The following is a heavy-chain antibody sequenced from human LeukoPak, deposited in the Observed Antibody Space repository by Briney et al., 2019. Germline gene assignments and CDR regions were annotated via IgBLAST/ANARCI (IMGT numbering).Heavy chain of an antibody. D-gene: IGHD2-15*01. CDR2: IHYSGST. J-gene: IGHJ4*02. V-gene: IGHV4-31*02. Sequence: SQTLSLTWTVSGXSISSSDDYWSWIRQHPGKGLEWIVYIHYSGSTYYNPSLKSRVTISVDTSKKQFSLNLSSVTAADTAVYYCARVGVAAKSSRYFDYWGQGTLVTVSS. CDR1: GXSISSSDDY. CDR3: ARVGVAAKSSRYFDY.